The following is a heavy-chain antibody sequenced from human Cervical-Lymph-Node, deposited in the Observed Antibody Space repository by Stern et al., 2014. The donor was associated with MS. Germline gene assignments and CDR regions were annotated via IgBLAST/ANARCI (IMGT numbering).Heavy chain of an antibody. CDR3: ARRHCSSRRCGWFDP. CDR2: INPGGSDT. D-gene: IGHD2-2*01. CDR1: GYSFTSYW. Sequence: VQLVQSGAEVKKPGESLKISCKGSGYSFTSYWIRWVRQMPGKGLEWMGVINPGGSDTRYSPSFQGQVTISADKSISTAYLQWSSLKASDTAMYYCARRHCSSRRCGWFDPWGQGTLVTVSS. J-gene: IGHJ5*02. V-gene: IGHV5-51*01.